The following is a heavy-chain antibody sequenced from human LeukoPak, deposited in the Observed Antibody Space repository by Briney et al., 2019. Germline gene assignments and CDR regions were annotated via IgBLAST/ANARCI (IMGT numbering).Heavy chain of an antibody. CDR3: AKSDWFDP. V-gene: IGHV3-74*03. Sequence: GGSLRLSCETSGFTLKNYWMSWLRRAPGKGLEWVSRSKYDGSTAMYAESVKGRFTISRDNARGTLYLQMNSLRVDDAAVYYCAKSDWFDPCGRGILVKVSS. CDR1: GFTLKNYW. CDR2: SKYDGSTA. J-gene: IGHJ5*02.